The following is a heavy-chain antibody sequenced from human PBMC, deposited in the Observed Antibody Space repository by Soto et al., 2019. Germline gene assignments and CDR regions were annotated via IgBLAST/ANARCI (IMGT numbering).Heavy chain of an antibody. Sequence: VQLVQSGAEVKKPGSSVKVSCKASGGTFSSFAFSWVRQAPGQGLEWMGGFIPIFGTANYAKKFQGRVKITADEYRGTAYMELSSLRSEDTAVYYCARDPEATYGSWSYHPYSFHYWVQGTLVTESS. CDR1: GGTFSSFA. D-gene: IGHD3-10*01. J-gene: IGHJ4*02. CDR2: FIPIFGTA. CDR3: ARDPEATYGSWSYHPYSFHY. V-gene: IGHV1-69*01.